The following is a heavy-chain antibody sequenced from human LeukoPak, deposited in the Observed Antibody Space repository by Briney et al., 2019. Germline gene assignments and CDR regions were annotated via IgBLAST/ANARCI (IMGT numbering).Heavy chain of an antibody. J-gene: IGHJ4*02. D-gene: IGHD2-15*01. Sequence: YALEFQGRVTITRDTSASTAYMELSSLRSEDMAVYYCARGGPADCSGGSCYSEFDYWGQGTLVTVSS. CDR3: ARGGPADCSGGSCYSEFDY. V-gene: IGHV1-3*02.